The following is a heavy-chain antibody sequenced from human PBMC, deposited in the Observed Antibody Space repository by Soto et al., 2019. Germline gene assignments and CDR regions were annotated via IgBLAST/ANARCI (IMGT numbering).Heavy chain of an antibody. CDR3: ASLRYYRGGSCYSRYYMDV. V-gene: IGHV4-34*01. J-gene: IGHJ6*03. CDR1: GGSFRGYY. Sequence: QVQLQQWGAGLLKPSETLSLTCAVYGGSFRGYYWSWIRQPPGKGLEWIGEINHSGSTHYNPPLKSRVTISVDTSKHKFSLKLRSVTAADTAVYYCASLRYYRGGSCYSRYYMDVWGKGTTVNVSS. CDR2: INHSGST. D-gene: IGHD2-15*01.